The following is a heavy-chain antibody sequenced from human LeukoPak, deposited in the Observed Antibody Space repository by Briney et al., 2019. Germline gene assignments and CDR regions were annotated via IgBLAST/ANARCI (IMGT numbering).Heavy chain of an antibody. V-gene: IGHV3-23*01. CDR2: ISGGDDSA. J-gene: IGHJ4*02. Sequence: GGSLRLSWVASGFTFSIRGISWVRQAPGKGLGWVSTISGGDDSAYYTDSVRGRFTISRDNSKNTLYLQMNSLRAEDTALYYCAKVWWGKRTLDYWGQGNQVTVSS. CDR1: GFTFSIRG. CDR3: AKVWWGKRTLDY. D-gene: IGHD3-16*01.